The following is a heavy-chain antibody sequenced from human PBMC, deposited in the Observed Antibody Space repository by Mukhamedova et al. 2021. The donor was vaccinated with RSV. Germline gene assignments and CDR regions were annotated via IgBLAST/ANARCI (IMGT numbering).Heavy chain of an antibody. D-gene: IGHD3-10*01. V-gene: IGHV1-69*01. J-gene: IGHJ4*02. Sequence: VRQAPGQGLEWMGGIIPIFGTANYAQKFQGRVTITADESTSTAYMELSSLRSEDTAVYYCASTYGSGSWPFDYWGQGTLVTVYS. CDR2: IIPIFGTA. CDR3: ASTYGSGSWPFDY.